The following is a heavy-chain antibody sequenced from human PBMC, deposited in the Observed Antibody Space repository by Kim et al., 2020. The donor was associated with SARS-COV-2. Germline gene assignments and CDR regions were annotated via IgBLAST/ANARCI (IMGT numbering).Heavy chain of an antibody. D-gene: IGHD1-26*01. Sequence: YGDSGKGRFIISRDDAKSTLYLQMNSLRDEDTAVYFCVRDVYWAFDRWGQGTLVTVSS. V-gene: IGHV3-48*02. CDR3: VRDVYWAFDR. J-gene: IGHJ4*02.